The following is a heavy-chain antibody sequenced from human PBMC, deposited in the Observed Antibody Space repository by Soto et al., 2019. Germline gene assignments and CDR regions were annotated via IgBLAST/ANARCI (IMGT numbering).Heavy chain of an antibody. V-gene: IGHV1-58*01. J-gene: IGHJ3*01. Sequence: QMQLVQSGPEVKKPGTSVKVSCKASGFTFTRSAVQWVRQARGQRPEWIGWIVVGSGNTNYAQKFQERVTIIRDMSTSTAYMELSSLRSEDTAVYYCAAFATTGDAFDVWGQGTMVTVSS. CDR3: AAFATTGDAFDV. D-gene: IGHD4-17*01. CDR1: GFTFTRSA. CDR2: IVVGSGNT.